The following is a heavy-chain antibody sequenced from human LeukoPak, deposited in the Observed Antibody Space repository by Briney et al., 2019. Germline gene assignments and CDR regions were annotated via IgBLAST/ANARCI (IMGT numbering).Heavy chain of an antibody. V-gene: IGHV4-34*01. CDR1: GGSFSGYY. D-gene: IGHD4-17*01. J-gene: IGHJ4*02. CDR3: ARGQGTVTTH. Sequence: SETLSLTCTVSGGSFSGYYCTWIRQPPGKGLEWIGEIDHSGSANYNPSLKSRVTISLDTSKNQFSLKLSSVTAADTAVYYCARGQGTVTTHWGQGTLVTVSS. CDR2: IDHSGSA.